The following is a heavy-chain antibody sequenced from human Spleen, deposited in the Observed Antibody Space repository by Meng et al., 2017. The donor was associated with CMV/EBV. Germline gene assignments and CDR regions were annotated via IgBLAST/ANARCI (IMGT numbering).Heavy chain of an antibody. CDR3: ARGGTHSSGWIDGMDV. CDR1: GFTFSSYE. Sequence: GGSLRLSCAASGFTFSSYEMNWVRQAPGKGLEWVSAISGSGGSTYYADSVKSRFTISRDNSKNTLYLQMNSLRAEDTAVYYCARGGTHSSGWIDGMDVWGQGTTVTVSS. V-gene: IGHV3-23*01. CDR2: ISGSGGST. J-gene: IGHJ6*02. D-gene: IGHD6-19*01.